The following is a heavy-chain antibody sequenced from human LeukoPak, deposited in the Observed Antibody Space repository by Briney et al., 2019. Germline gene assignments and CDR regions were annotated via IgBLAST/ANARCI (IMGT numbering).Heavy chain of an antibody. V-gene: IGHV6-1*01. J-gene: IGHJ5*02. CDR1: GDSVSSNSVT. Sequence: SQTLSLTCAISGDSVSSNSVTWNWIRQSPSRGLEWLGRTYYRSTWYNDYAVSVRGRITVNPDTSKNQFSLHLNSVTPEDTAVYYCARSLTQYDGFDPWARESWSPSPQ. CDR2: TYYRSTWYN. D-gene: IGHD1-1*01. CDR3: ARSLTQYDGFDP.